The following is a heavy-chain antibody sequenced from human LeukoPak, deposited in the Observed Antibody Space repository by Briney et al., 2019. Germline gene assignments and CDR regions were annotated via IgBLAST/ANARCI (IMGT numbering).Heavy chain of an antibody. D-gene: IGHD3-22*01. CDR3: ARGAYNSGGTHEN. V-gene: IGHV3-23*01. CDR1: GFTFSSNA. CDR2: ISGSGDST. J-gene: IGHJ4*02. Sequence: GGSLRLSCAASGFTFSSNAMSWVRQAPGKGLEWVSAISGSGDSTYYADSVKGRFTISRDNSKNTLYLQMNSLRAEDTAVYYCARGAYNSGGTHENWGQGTLVTVSS.